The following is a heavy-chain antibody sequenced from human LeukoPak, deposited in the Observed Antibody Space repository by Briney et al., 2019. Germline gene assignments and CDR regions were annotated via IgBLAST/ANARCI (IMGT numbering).Heavy chain of an antibody. V-gene: IGHV1-2*02. CDR2: INPNSGGT. J-gene: IGHJ4*02. CDR1: GYTFTDYF. D-gene: IGHD2-15*01. Sequence: ASVKVSCKTSGYTFTDYFMHWVRQAPGQGLEWMGWINPNSGGTNYAQKFQGRVTMTRDTSISTAYMELSRLRSDDTAVNYCARGGYCSGDNCFFDYWGQGTLVTVSS. CDR3: ARGGYCSGDNCFFDY.